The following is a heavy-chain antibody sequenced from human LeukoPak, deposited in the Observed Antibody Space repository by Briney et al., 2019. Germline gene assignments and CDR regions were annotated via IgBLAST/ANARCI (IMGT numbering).Heavy chain of an antibody. CDR2: IYYSGST. CDR3: ARTRTRPPGYFDL. J-gene: IGHJ2*01. CDR1: GGSISSSSYY. V-gene: IGHV4-61*01. Sequence: PSETLSLTCTVSGGSISSSSYYWSWIRQPPGKGLEWIGYIYYSGSTNYNPSLKSRVTISVDTSKNQFSLKLSSVTAADTAVYYCARTRTRPPGYFDLWGRGTLVTVSS.